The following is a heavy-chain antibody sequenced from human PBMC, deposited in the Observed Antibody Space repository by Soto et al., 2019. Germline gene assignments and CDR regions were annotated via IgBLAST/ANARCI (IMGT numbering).Heavy chain of an antibody. Sequence: ASVKVSCKASGGTFSSYTISWVRQAPGQGLEWMGRIIPILGIANYAQKFQGRVTITADKSTSTAYMELSSLGSEDTAVYYCARSLTYYYDSSGSSPLDYWGQGTLVTVSS. J-gene: IGHJ4*02. V-gene: IGHV1-69*02. D-gene: IGHD3-22*01. CDR2: IIPILGIA. CDR1: GGTFSSYT. CDR3: ARSLTYYYDSSGSSPLDY.